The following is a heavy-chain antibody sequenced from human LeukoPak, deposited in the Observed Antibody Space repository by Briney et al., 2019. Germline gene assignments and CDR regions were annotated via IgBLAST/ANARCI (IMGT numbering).Heavy chain of an antibody. CDR2: INPSGGST. CDR1: GYTFTNYA. CDR3: ARAGYGDYYYGMDV. J-gene: IGHJ6*02. V-gene: IGHV1-46*01. Sequence: ASVKVSCKASGYTFTNYAIHWVRQAPGQGLEWMGIINPSGGSTSYAQKFQGRVTMTRDTSTSTVYMELSSLRSEDTAVYYCARAGYGDYYYGMDVWGQGTTVTVSS. D-gene: IGHD4-17*01.